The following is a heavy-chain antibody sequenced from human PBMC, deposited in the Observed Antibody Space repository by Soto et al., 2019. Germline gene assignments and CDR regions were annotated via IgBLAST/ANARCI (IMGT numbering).Heavy chain of an antibody. CDR2: ISGSGFVT. CDR1: GFTFSNYA. V-gene: IGHV3-23*01. Sequence: PGGSLRLSCAASGFTFSNYAMTWVRQGPGQGLEWVAAISGSGFVTYYAASVKGRFTISRDNSKNTLYLQMDSLTAADTAIYYCARNFTQRGGMDVWGQGTTVTVSS. CDR3: ARNFTQRGGMDV. J-gene: IGHJ6*02. D-gene: IGHD6-25*01.